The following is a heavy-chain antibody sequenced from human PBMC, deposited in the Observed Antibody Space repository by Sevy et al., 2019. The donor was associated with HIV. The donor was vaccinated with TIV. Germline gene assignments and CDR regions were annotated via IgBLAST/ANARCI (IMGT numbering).Heavy chain of an antibody. Sequence: SETLSLTCTVSGGSISSYYWIWIRQPPGKGLEWIGYIYYSGSTNYNPSLKSRVTISVDTSKNQFSLKLSSVTAADTAVYYCARARIVVVPAAIWFDPWGQGTLVTVSS. CDR1: GGSISSYY. CDR2: IYYSGST. J-gene: IGHJ5*02. D-gene: IGHD2-2*01. CDR3: ARARIVVVPAAIWFDP. V-gene: IGHV4-59*01.